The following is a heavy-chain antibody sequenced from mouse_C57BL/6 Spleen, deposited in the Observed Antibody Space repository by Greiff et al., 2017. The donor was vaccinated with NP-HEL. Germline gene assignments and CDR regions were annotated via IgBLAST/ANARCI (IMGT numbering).Heavy chain of an antibody. CDR3: ARDYYDYPWLAY. CDR2: ISDGGSYT. D-gene: IGHD2-4*01. V-gene: IGHV5-4*01. CDR1: GFTFSSYA. J-gene: IGHJ3*01. Sequence: EVQLVESGGGLVKPGGSLKLSCAASGFTFSSYAMSWVRQTPEKRLEWVATISDGGSYTYYPDNVKGRFTISRDNAKNNLYLQMSHLKSEDTAMYYCARDYYDYPWLAYWGQGTLVTVSA.